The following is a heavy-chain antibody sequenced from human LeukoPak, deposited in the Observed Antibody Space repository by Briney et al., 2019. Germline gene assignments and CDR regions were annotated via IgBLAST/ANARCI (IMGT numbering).Heavy chain of an antibody. D-gene: IGHD4-23*01. CDR3: ARASDYGINSLPD. Sequence: ASVKVSCKASGGTFSRYAINWVRQAPGQGLEWVGRIIPLVGIPNYPQKFQGRVTITADKATSTAYMDLSSLTSEDTAVYYCARASDYGINSLPDWGQGTLVTVSS. V-gene: IGHV1-69*04. J-gene: IGHJ4*02. CDR1: GGTFSRYA. CDR2: IIPLVGIP.